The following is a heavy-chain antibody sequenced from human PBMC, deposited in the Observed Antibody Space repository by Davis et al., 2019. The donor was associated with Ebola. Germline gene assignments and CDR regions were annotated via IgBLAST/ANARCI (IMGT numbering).Heavy chain of an antibody. Sequence: GESLKISCAASGFTFSSYWMSWVRQAPGKGLEWVANIKQDGSEKYYVDSVKGRFTISRDNSKNTVYLQMNSLRVEDTAVYFCAKDREQWLVQGNWGQGTLVTVSS. CDR3: AKDREQWLVQGN. V-gene: IGHV3-7*03. CDR1: GFTFSSYW. D-gene: IGHD6-19*01. CDR2: IKQDGSEK. J-gene: IGHJ4*02.